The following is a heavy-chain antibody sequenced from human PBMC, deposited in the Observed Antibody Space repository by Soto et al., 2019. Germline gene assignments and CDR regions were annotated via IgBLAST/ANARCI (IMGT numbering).Heavy chain of an antibody. V-gene: IGHV1-2*04. CDR1: GYTFTGYY. Sequence: ASVKVSCKASGYTFTGYYMHWVRQAPGQGLEWMGWINPNSGGTNYAQKFQGWVTMTRDTSISTAYMELSRLRSDDTAVYYCARGYCSGGSCYYPRLPHTLDIWGQGTMVTVSS. CDR3: ARGYCSGGSCYYPRLPHTLDI. D-gene: IGHD2-15*01. J-gene: IGHJ3*02. CDR2: INPNSGGT.